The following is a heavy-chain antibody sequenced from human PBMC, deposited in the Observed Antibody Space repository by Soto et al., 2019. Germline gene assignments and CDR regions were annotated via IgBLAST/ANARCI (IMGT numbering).Heavy chain of an antibody. CDR2: IKGRGGGT. CDR1: GFTFSSYV. Sequence: EVQLLESGGGLVQPGGSLRLSCAASGFTFSSYVMSWVRQAPGQGLEWVSTIKGRGGGTYYVDSVKGRFTISRDISKNMLYLQMKSLRAEDTAVYYCENERGYYYDVGVWGKGTTVTVSS. J-gene: IGHJ6*03. D-gene: IGHD3-10*01. CDR3: ENERGYYYDVGV. V-gene: IGHV3-23*01.